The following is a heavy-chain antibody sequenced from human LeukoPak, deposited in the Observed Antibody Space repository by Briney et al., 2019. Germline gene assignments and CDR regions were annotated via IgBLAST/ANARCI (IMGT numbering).Heavy chain of an antibody. CDR1: GFTFSDYS. D-gene: IGHD5-24*01. Sequence: GGSLRLSCAASGFTFSDYSMNWVRQAPGKGLEWISYIAIDSGNTNYADSLKGRFTISGTKAKNSLYLQMNSLRVEYTAVYYCARDYKYAFDNWGQGTLVTVSS. J-gene: IGHJ4*02. CDR2: IAIDSGNT. V-gene: IGHV3-48*01. CDR3: ARDYKYAFDN.